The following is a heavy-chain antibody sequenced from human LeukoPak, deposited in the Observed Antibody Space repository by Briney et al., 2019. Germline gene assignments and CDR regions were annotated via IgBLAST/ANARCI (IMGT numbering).Heavy chain of an antibody. CDR3: ARGVVAAPTNFDY. J-gene: IGHJ4*02. V-gene: IGHV4-59*01. D-gene: IGHD2-15*01. CDR2: IHYSGST. CDR1: SGSISTYY. Sequence: PSETLSLTCTVSSGSISTYYWSWIRQPPGKGLEWIGYIHYSGSTNYNPSLKSRVSISVETSKSHFSLKLTSVTAADTAVYYCARGVVAAPTNFDYWGQGTLVTVSS.